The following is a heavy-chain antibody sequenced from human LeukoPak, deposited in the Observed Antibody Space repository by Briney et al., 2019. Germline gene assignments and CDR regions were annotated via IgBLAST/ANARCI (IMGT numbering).Heavy chain of an antibody. J-gene: IGHJ5*02. D-gene: IGHD2-2*01. CDR1: GGSFSGYY. V-gene: IGHV4-34*01. CDR2: INHSGST. CDR3: ARGRSLIVVVPAARNWFDP. Sequence: PSETLSLTCAVYGGSFSGYYWSWIRQPPGKGLEWIGEINHSGSTNYNPSLKSRVTISVDTSKNQFSLKLSSVTAADTAVYYCARGRSLIVVVPAARNWFDPWGQGTLVTVSS.